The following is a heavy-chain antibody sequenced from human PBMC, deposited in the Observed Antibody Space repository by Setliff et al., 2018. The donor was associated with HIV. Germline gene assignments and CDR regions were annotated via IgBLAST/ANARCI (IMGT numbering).Heavy chain of an antibody. J-gene: IGHJ3*02. V-gene: IGHV1-3*01. CDR3: ARAPPWIFTFDI. CDR2: INAGNGNT. Sequence: ASVKVSCKASGYTFTSYAMHWVRQAPGQRLEWMGWINAGNGNTHYAQKFQGRVTMTTDTSTSTAYMELTGLKSEDTAMYYCARAPPWIFTFDIWGQGTLVTVSS. CDR1: GYTFTSYA. D-gene: IGHD5-12*01.